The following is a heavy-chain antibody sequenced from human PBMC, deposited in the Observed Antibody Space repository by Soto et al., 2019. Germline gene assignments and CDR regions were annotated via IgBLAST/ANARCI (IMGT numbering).Heavy chain of an antibody. CDR2: IYHSGST. Sequence: PSETLSLTCAVSGGSISSGGYSWSWIRQPPGKGLEWIGYIYHSGSTNYNPSLKSRVTISVDKSKNQFSLKLSSVTAADTAMYYCARHAYDFWSGHPNPRYYYGMDVWGQGTTVTVSS. J-gene: IGHJ6*02. CDR3: ARHAYDFWSGHPNPRYYYGMDV. CDR1: GGSISSGGYS. D-gene: IGHD3-3*01. V-gene: IGHV4-30-2*01.